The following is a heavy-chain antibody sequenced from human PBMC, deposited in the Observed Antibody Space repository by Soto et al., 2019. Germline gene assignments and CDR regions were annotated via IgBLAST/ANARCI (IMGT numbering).Heavy chain of an antibody. D-gene: IGHD3-22*01. CDR1: GFTFSSYA. CDR3: ERDSPSGYIDY. V-gene: IGHV3-30-3*01. J-gene: IGHJ4*02. Sequence: GGSLRLSCAASGFTFSSYAMHWVRQAPGKGLEWVAVISYDGSNKYYADSVKGRFTISRDNSKNTLYLQMNSLRAEDTAVYYCERDSPSGYIDYWGQGTLVTVSS. CDR2: ISYDGSNK.